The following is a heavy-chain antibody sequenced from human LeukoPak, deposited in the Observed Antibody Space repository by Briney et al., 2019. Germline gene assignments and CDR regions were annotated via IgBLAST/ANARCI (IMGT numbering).Heavy chain of an antibody. J-gene: IGHJ4*01. D-gene: IGHD3-10*01. V-gene: IGHV4-61*02. CDR3: ARGTGSLFY. CDR2: VFTSGNT. Sequence: PSETLSLTCAVSGGSITRGSYYWTWIRQPAGKALEWIGLVFTSGNTNYNPSLKGRVTISIETSKSQFSLNLNSVTAADTAVYYRARGTGSLFYWGHGILVTVSS. CDR1: GGSITRGSYY.